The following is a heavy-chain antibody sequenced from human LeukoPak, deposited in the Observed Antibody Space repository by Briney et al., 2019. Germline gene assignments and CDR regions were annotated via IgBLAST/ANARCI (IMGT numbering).Heavy chain of an antibody. V-gene: IGHV4-59*01. Sequence: SETLSLTCTVSGGSISSYYWSWIRQPPGKGLEWIGYIYYSGSTNYNPSLKSRVTISVDTSKNQFSLKLSSVTAADTAVYYCARGNHYYESWWVDYWGQGTLVTVSS. J-gene: IGHJ4*02. CDR2: IYYSGST. D-gene: IGHD3-22*01. CDR3: ARGNHYYESWWVDY. CDR1: GGSISSYY.